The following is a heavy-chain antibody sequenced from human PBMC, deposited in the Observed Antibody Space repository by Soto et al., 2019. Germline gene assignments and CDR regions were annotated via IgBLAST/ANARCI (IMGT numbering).Heavy chain of an antibody. D-gene: IGHD2-8*01. Sequence: WETVSLPGSVCVRSSIGYYWSWIRQPPGKGLEWIGEINHSGSTNYNPSLKSRVTISVDTSKNQFPLKLSSVTTADTAVYYCARVDLMVYASIGWFDPWGQGTLVTVSS. J-gene: IGHJ5*02. CDR1: VRSSIGYY. CDR2: INHSGST. CDR3: ARVDLMVYASIGWFDP. V-gene: IGHV4-34*01.